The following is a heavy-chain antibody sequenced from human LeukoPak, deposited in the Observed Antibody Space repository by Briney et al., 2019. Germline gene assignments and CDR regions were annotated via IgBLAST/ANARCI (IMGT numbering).Heavy chain of an antibody. CDR1: GFTFGDYA. Sequence: GGSLRLSCTASGFTFGDYAMSWFRQAPGKGLEWVGFIRSKAYGGTTEYAASVKGRFTISRDDSKSIAYLQMNSLKTEDTAVYYCTTMIVVVITSSAFDIWGQGTMVTVSS. V-gene: IGHV3-49*03. D-gene: IGHD3-22*01. CDR2: IRSKAYGGTT. J-gene: IGHJ3*02. CDR3: TTMIVVVITSSAFDI.